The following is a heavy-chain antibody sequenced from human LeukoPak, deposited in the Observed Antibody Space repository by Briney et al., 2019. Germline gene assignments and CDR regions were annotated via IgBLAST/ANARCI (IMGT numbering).Heavy chain of an antibody. CDR1: GFSFSRYS. Sequence: GGSLRLSCTASGFSFSRYSVNWVRQAPGKGLEWVSYIGSINDRTTHYADSVRGRFTISRDNAKNTLYLQMNSLRAGDTAVYYCARAHAHSSSWYNPLDFDYWGQGTLVTVSS. J-gene: IGHJ4*02. V-gene: IGHV3-48*04. D-gene: IGHD6-13*01. CDR2: IGSINDRTT. CDR3: ARAHAHSSSWYNPLDFDY.